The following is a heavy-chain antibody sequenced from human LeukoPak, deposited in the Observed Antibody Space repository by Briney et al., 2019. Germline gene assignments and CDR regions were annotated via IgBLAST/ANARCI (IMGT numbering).Heavy chain of an antibody. V-gene: IGHV3-48*03. D-gene: IGHD3-10*01. CDR1: GFAFSAYE. CDR3: ARRVLLWFGGGYYFDY. CDR2: ISTSDNII. J-gene: IGHJ4*02. Sequence: QSGGSLRLSCAASGFAFSAYEMNWVRQAPGKGLEWVSYISTSDNIIYYADSVKGRFTISRDNAKNSLYLQMNSLRAEDTAVYYCARRVLLWFGGGYYFDYWGQGTLVTVSS.